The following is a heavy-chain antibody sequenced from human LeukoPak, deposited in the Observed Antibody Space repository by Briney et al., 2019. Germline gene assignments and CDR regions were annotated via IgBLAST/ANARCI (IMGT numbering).Heavy chain of an antibody. CDR1: GFTFDDYA. CDR3: AKGFDYDFWGGLGY. V-gene: IGHV3-9*01. D-gene: IGHD3-3*01. CDR2: ISWNSGSI. Sequence: GGSLRLSCAASGFTFDDYAMHWVRQAPGKGLEWVSGISWNSGSIGYADSVKGRFTISRDNAKNSLYLQMNSLRAEDTALYYCAKGFDYDFWGGLGYWGQGTLVTVSS. J-gene: IGHJ4*02.